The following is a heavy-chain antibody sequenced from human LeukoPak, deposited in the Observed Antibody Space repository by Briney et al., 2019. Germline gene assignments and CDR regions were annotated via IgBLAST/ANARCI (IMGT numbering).Heavy chain of an antibody. CDR2: ITSSSSYI. V-gene: IGHV3-21*01. Sequence: GGSLRLSCSASGXTFSNYIMSWVRQAPGKGLEWVSSITSSSSYIQYADSVKGRFTMYRDNAKNSLYLKMNSLRADDTDVYYCLGPRGDSLMRDYWGQGTLVTVSS. D-gene: IGHD4-17*01. J-gene: IGHJ4*02. CDR1: GXTFSNYI. CDR3: LGPRGDSLMRDY.